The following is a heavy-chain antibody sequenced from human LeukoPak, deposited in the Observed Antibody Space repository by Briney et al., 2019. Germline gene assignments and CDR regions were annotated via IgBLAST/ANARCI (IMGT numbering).Heavy chain of an antibody. V-gene: IGHV3-21*01. CDR3: ARDISSGYPTY. CDR2: ITSSGSYI. D-gene: IGHD5-12*01. Sequence: GGSLRLSCAASGFTFSSYGMNWVRQAPGKGLEWVSSITSSGSYIYYADSVKGRFTISRDNAKNSLYLQMNSLRAEDTAVYYCARDISSGYPTYWGQGTLVTVPS. CDR1: GFTFSSYG. J-gene: IGHJ4*02.